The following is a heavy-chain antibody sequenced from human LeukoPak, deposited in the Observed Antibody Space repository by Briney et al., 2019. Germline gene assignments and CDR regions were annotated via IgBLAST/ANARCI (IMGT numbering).Heavy chain of an antibody. V-gene: IGHV3-33*01. CDR1: GFTFSNYG. Sequence: GGSLRLSCAASGFTFSNYGMHWVRQAPGKGLEWVAVIWYDGSNKYYADSVKGRFTISRDNSKNTLYLQMNSLRAEDTAVYYCAREMATTDASDIWGQGTMVTVSS. J-gene: IGHJ3*02. CDR2: IWYDGSNK. CDR3: AREMATTDASDI. D-gene: IGHD5-24*01.